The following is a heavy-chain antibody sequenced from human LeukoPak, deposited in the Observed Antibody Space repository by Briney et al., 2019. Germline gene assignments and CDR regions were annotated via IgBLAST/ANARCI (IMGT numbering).Heavy chain of an antibody. CDR2: INHSGST. J-gene: IGHJ4*02. CDR1: GGSFSGYY. CDR3: AGGGLITIFGVVPFDY. V-gene: IGHV4-34*01. Sequence: SETLSLTCAVYGGSFSGYYCSWIRQPPGKGLEWIGEINHSGSTNYNPSLKSRVTISVDTSKNQFSLKLSSVTAADTAVYYCAGGGLITIFGVVPFDYWGQGTLVTVSS. D-gene: IGHD3-3*01.